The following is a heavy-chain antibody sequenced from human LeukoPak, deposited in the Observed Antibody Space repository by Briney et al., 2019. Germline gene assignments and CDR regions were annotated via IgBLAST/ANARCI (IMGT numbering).Heavy chain of an antibody. CDR1: GFTFNIYE. CDR2: ISSSGRSI. Sequence: GGSLRLSCAASGFTFNIYEMNWVRQAPGKGPEWISYISSSGRSICHADSVKGRFTISRDNAKNSVYLQMNSLRVEDTAIYYCAKEDIAGNGFPFDSWGQGTMVTVSS. CDR3: AKEDIAGNGFPFDS. J-gene: IGHJ4*02. D-gene: IGHD5-12*01. V-gene: IGHV3-48*03.